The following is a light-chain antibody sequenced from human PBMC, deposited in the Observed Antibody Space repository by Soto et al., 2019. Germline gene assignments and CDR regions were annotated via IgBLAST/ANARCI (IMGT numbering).Light chain of an antibody. Sequence: DIQMTQSPSSLSASVGDRITITCQASQDITKYLNWYQQKPGKAPKLLIYAASNLETVVPSRFSGRGSGTEFTLTISSLQPEDFATYYCLHDYDYPLTFGPGTKVDI. V-gene: IGKV1-33*01. CDR2: AAS. J-gene: IGKJ1*01. CDR3: LHDYDYPLT. CDR1: QDITKY.